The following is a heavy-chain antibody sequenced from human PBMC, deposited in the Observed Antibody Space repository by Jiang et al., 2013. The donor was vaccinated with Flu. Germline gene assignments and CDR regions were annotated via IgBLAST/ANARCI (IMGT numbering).Heavy chain of an antibody. CDR1: GFSLSTSGEG. Sequence: PTQTLTVTCTFSGFSLSTSGEGVGWIRQPPGKALEWLALIYWDDDKRYSPSLKSRLTITKDTSKNQVVLTMTNMDPVDTATYYCAHRVAPSYYYYYFGMDVWGKGTTVTVSS. D-gene: IGHD2-15*01. CDR2: IYWDDDK. J-gene: IGHJ6*04. V-gene: IGHV2-5*02. CDR3: AHRVAPSYYYYYFGMDV.